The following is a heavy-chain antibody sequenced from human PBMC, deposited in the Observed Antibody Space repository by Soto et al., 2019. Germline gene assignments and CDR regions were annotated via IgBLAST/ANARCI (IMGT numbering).Heavy chain of an antibody. D-gene: IGHD2-21*01. CDR1: KISYVEYG. J-gene: IGHJ5*02. CDR3: SRGIKGGLDA. Sequence: QLQLAESGGGVVQPGGSLRISCATSKISYVEYGIHWVRQAPGKGLEWLAMTSYDGYTEHYTDSVQGRFSISRDNSKNTLYLHMNSLGADDTAMYYCSRGIKGGLDAWGQGTLVTVSS. CDR2: TSYDGYTE. V-gene: IGHV3-30*03.